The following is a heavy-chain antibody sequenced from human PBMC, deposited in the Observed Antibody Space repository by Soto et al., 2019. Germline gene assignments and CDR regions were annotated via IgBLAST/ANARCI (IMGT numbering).Heavy chain of an antibody. Sequence: ASVQVSCKASGYVVTSNFIHGVRQAPGQGLEWMGWISAYNGNTNYAQKLQGRVTMTTDTSTSTAYMELRSLRSDDTAVYYCARVYDSSGYYDYYYYGMDVWGQGTTVTVSS. V-gene: IGHV1-18*04. D-gene: IGHD3-22*01. CDR1: GYVVTSNF. CDR2: ISAYNGNT. CDR3: ARVYDSSGYYDYYYYGMDV. J-gene: IGHJ6*02.